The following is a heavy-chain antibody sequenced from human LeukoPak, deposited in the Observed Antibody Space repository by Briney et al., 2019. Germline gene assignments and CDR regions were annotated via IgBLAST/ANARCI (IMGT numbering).Heavy chain of an antibody. V-gene: IGHV3-7*03. J-gene: IGHJ6*02. CDR3: ARSDFTIPALHGMDV. CDR2: IHQHGSKE. Sequence: PGGSLGLSCTTSGFNFRAYWLGWVRQAPGKGLEGVANIHQHGSKENYVDSVKGRFTISRDNTKNSLYLQMISLRAEDTAVYYCARSDFTIPALHGMDVWGQVTTVTVSS. CDR1: GFNFRAYW. D-gene: IGHD3-3*01.